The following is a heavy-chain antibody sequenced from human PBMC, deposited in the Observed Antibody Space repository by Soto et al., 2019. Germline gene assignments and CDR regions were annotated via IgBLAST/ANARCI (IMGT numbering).Heavy chain of an antibody. CDR1: GGSFSGYY. CDR2: INHSGST. J-gene: IGHJ5*02. V-gene: IGHV4-34*01. CDR3: ARGLSTDIVVVVAATRTWWFDP. Sequence: SETLSLTCAVYGGSFSGYYWSWIRQPPGKGLEWIGEINHSGSTNYNPSLKSRVTISVDTSKNQFSLKLGSVTAADTAVYYCARGLSTDIVVVVAATRTWWFDPWGQGTLVTVSS. D-gene: IGHD2-15*01.